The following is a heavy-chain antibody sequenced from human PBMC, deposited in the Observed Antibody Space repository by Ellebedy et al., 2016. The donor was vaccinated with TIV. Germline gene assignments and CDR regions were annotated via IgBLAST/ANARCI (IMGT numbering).Heavy chain of an antibody. Sequence: PGGSLRLSCAAWGFSFSNFWMSWVRQAPGKGLEWEAHIKTDGSEKYYVDSVKGRFTISRENAKNALFLQMEGRRVDDSAVYYCVGFGVFNLWGQGAPVTVSS. CDR3: VGFGVFNL. J-gene: IGHJ5*02. D-gene: IGHD3-3*01. V-gene: IGHV3-7*01. CDR1: GFSFSNFW. CDR2: IKTDGSEK.